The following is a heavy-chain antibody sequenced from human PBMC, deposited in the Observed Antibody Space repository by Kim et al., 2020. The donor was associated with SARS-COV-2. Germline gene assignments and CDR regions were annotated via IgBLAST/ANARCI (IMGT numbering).Heavy chain of an antibody. V-gene: IGHV1-46*01. CDR3: ARASRGVVPAAILIYYYYYAMDV. CDR1: GYTFTSYY. D-gene: IGHD2-2*01. Sequence: ASVKVSCKASGYTFTSYYMHWVRQAPGQGLEWMGIINPSGGSTSYAQKFQGRVTMTRDTSTSTVYMELSSLRSEDTAVYYCARASRGVVPAAILIYYYYYAMDVWGQGTTVAVSS. J-gene: IGHJ6*02. CDR2: INPSGGST.